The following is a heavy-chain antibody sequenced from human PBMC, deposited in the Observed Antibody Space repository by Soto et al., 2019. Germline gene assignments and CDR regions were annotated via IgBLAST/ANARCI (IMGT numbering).Heavy chain of an antibody. D-gene: IGHD6-13*01. CDR1: GGSISSTNYY. CDR2: IYYNGNT. CDR3: AGGNSSRWYWFDP. V-gene: IGHV4-31*03. Sequence: QVQLQESGPGLVKPSQTLSLTCTVSGGSISSTNYYWSWIRRHPGKGLEWIGYIYYNGNTYYNPSLKSRVTISVDTSKNQFSLKLSSVTAADTAVYYCAGGNSSRWYWFDPRGQGTLVTVSS. J-gene: IGHJ5*02.